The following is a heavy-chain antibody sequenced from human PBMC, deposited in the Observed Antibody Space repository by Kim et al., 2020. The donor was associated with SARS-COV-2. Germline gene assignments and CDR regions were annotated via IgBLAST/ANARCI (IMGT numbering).Heavy chain of an antibody. Sequence: SVKVSCKASGGTFSSYAISWVRQAPGQGLEWMGGIIPIFGTANYAQKFQGRVTITADESTSTAYMELSSLRSEDTAVYYCARDRRGIWGMDVWGQGTTVTVSS. J-gene: IGHJ6*02. CDR2: IIPIFGTA. CDR3: ARDRRGIWGMDV. V-gene: IGHV1-69*13. D-gene: IGHD3-16*01. CDR1: GGTFSSYA.